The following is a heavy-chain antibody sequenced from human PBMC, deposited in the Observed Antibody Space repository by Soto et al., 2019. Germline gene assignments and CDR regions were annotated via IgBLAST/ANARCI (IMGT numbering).Heavy chain of an antibody. CDR1: GYMFTSYW. CDR3: ARSMLVTATQLFDY. V-gene: IGHV5-51*03. CDR2: IYPGDSDT. D-gene: IGHD2-21*02. Sequence: PVESLKISCDCSGYMFTSYWISWLREMPGKGLEWMGIIYPGDSDTRYSPSFKGQVTISADKSTNTAYLQWRSLKASDSAMYYCARSMLVTATQLFDYWGQGTLVTVSS. J-gene: IGHJ4*02.